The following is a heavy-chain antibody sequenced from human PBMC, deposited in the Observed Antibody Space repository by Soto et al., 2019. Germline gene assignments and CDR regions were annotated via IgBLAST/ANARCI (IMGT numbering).Heavy chain of an antibody. Sequence: QVQLLQSGAELKKPGSSVKVSCKASGDTFSGYPINWVRQAPGEGLEWMGRIIPDFGTTNDAQRFEGRVTFTADESTNTAYMELRGLLSEDTAVYYCARDGGFGELKYWGPGTLVTVSS. J-gene: IGHJ4*02. CDR1: GDTFSGYP. V-gene: IGHV1-69*18. CDR2: IIPDFGTT. D-gene: IGHD3-10*01. CDR3: ARDGGFGELKY.